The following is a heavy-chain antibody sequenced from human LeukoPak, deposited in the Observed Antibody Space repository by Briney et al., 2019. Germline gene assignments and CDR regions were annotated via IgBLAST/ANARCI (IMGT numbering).Heavy chain of an antibody. CDR3: ATLAAAGTRINAFDI. CDR1: GYTFTSYG. Sequence: ASVKVSCKASGYTFTSYGISWVRQAPGQGLEWMGWISAYNGNTNYAQKLQGRVTMTTDTSTSTAYMELSRLRSDDTAVYYCATLAAAGTRINAFDIWGQGTMVTVSS. D-gene: IGHD6-13*01. V-gene: IGHV1-18*01. CDR2: ISAYNGNT. J-gene: IGHJ3*02.